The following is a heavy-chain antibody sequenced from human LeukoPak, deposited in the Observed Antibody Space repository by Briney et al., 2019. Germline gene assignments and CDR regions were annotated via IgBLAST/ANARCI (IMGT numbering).Heavy chain of an antibody. CDR1: GYTFTSYY. CDR3: AREGGVPGRYFDY. D-gene: IGHD3-10*01. V-gene: IGHV1-46*01. J-gene: IGHJ4*02. CDR2: INPSGGST. Sequence: ASVKVSCKASGYTFTSYYMHWVRQAPGQGLEWMGIINPSGGSTSYAQKFQGRVTMTRDMSTNTVYMELSSLRSEDTAVYYCAREGGVPGRYFDYWGQGTLVTVSS.